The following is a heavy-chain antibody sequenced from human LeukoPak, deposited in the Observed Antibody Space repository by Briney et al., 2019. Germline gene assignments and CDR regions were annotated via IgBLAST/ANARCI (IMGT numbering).Heavy chain of an antibody. D-gene: IGHD3-22*01. V-gene: IGHV4-59*12. CDR2: IYHSGST. J-gene: IGHJ3*02. CDR1: GGSISSYY. Sequence: SETLSLTCTVSGGSISSYYWSWIRQPPGKGLEWIGEIYHSGSTYYNPSLKSRVAISVDRSKNQFSLKLSSVIAADTAVYYCASYDSSGPHIWGQGTMVTVSS. CDR3: ASYDSSGPHI.